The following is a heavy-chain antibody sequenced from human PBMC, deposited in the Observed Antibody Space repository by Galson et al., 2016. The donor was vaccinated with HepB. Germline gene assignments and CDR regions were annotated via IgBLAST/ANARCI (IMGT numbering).Heavy chain of an antibody. CDR1: GFSLSTTAVG. CDR3: ARGSGWLLDR. D-gene: IGHD6-19*01. J-gene: IGHJ5*02. V-gene: IGHV2-5*02. Sequence: ALVKPTQTLTLTCTFSGFSLSTTAVGVGWIRQAPGKAPEWLAFIYWDDNEYYRPSLQRRLTITKDTSKNQVVLTMTNVDPVDTGTYYCARGSGWLLDRWGQGTLVTVSS. CDR2: IYWDDNE.